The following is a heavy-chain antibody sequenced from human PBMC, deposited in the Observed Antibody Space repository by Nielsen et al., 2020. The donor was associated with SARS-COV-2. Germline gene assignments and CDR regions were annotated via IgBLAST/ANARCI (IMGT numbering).Heavy chain of an antibody. Sequence: RQAPGKGLEWVSYISGSSNYINYVDSVKGRFTVSRDNAKNSLYLQMNSLRAEDAAVYYCARHMLFYHYYGMDVWGLGTTVTVSS. CDR2: ISGSSNYI. J-gene: IGHJ6*02. V-gene: IGHV3-11*03. D-gene: IGHD2-8*01. CDR3: ARHMLFYHYYGMDV.